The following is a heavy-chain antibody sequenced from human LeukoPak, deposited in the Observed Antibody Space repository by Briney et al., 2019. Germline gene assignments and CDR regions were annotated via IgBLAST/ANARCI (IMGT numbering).Heavy chain of an antibody. CDR1: GYTFTGYY. V-gene: IGHV1-2*02. Sequence: ASVKVSCKASGYTFTGYYMHWVRQAPGQGLEWMGWINPNSGGTNYAQKFQGRVTMTRDTSISTAYMELSRLRSDDTAVYYCARGYCSSTSCSWYNWFDPWGQGTLVTASS. J-gene: IGHJ5*02. CDR3: ARGYCSSTSCSWYNWFDP. CDR2: INPNSGGT. D-gene: IGHD2-2*01.